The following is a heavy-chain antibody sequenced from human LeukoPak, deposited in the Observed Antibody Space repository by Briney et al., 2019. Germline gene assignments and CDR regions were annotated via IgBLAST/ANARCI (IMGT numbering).Heavy chain of an antibody. D-gene: IGHD2-2*02. CDR2: ISAYNGNT. J-gene: IGHJ4*02. CDR3: ARDKYKIVVVPAAIPDY. V-gene: IGHV1-18*01. CDR1: GYTFTSYG. Sequence: ASVKVSCKASGYTFTSYGISWVRQAPGQGLEWMGWISAYNGNTNYAQKLQGRVTMTTDTSTSTAYMELRSLRSDDTAVYYCARDKYKIVVVPAAIPDYWGQGTLVTVSS.